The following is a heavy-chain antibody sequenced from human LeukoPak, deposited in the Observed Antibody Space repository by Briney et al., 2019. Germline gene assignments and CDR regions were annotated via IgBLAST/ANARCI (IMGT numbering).Heavy chain of an antibody. CDR2: IIWNGGIT. J-gene: IGHJ5*02. CDR1: GFTFYEYG. CDR3: ARDYYYGSGSYLRWFDP. V-gene: IGHV3-20*04. D-gene: IGHD3-10*01. Sequence: SGGSLTLLCAAWGFTFYEYGMSWPRHAPGKGPEWVSGIIWNGGITGYADSVKGRFTISRDNAKNSLYLQMNSLRAEDTALYYCARDYYYGSGSYLRWFDPWGQGTLVTVSS.